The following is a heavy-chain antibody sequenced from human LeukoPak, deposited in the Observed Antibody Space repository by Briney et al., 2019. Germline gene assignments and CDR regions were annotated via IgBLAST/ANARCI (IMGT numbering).Heavy chain of an antibody. Sequence: SETLSLTCTVSGGSISSYYWSWIRQPPGRGLEWIGCIHYSGSTNYNPSLKSRLTISVDTSKNQFSLKLSSVTAADTAVYYCARVRDRSSYFYDLDYWGQGTLVTVSS. V-gene: IGHV4-59*01. CDR2: IHYSGST. J-gene: IGHJ4*02. D-gene: IGHD3-22*01. CDR1: GGSISSYY. CDR3: ARVRDRSSYFYDLDY.